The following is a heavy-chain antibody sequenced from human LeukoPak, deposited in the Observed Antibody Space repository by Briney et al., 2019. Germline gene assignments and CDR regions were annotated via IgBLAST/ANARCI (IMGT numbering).Heavy chain of an antibody. V-gene: IGHV3-11*06. J-gene: IGHJ4*02. CDR3: ASIYGSSGYSDY. Sequence: GGSLRLSCAASGFSSSDYYMSWIRQAPGKGLEWVSYISSSGSYTNYADSVKGRFTISRDNAKNSLYLQMNSLRAEDTAVYYCASIYGSSGYSDYWGQGTLVTVSS. CDR1: GFSSSDYY. CDR2: ISSSGSYT. D-gene: IGHD3-22*01.